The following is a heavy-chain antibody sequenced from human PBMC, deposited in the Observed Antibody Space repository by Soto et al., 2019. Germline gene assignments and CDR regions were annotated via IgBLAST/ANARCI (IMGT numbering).Heavy chain of an antibody. CDR2: INHSGST. Sequence: SETLSLTCAVYGGSFSGYYWSWIRQPPGKGLEWIGEINHSGSTNYNPSLKSRVTISVDTSKNQFSLKLSSVTAADTAVYYCAREGRWLQPIDYWGQGTLVTVSS. D-gene: IGHD5-12*01. CDR3: AREGRWLQPIDY. CDR1: GGSFSGYY. J-gene: IGHJ4*02. V-gene: IGHV4-34*01.